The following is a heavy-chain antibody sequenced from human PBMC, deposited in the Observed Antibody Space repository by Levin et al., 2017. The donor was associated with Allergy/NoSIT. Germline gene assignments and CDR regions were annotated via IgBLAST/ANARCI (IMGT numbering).Heavy chain of an antibody. CDR1: GFTFSSYW. D-gene: IGHD5-18*01. CDR2: IKQDGSEK. CDR3: ARDKGYSYGYVYYYDGMDV. Sequence: GESLKISCAASGFTFSSYWMSWVRQAPGKGLEWVANIKQDGSEKYYVDSVKGRFTISRDNAKNSLYLQMNSLRAEDTAVYYCARDKGYSYGYVYYYDGMDVWGQGTTVTVSS. J-gene: IGHJ6*02. V-gene: IGHV3-7*01.